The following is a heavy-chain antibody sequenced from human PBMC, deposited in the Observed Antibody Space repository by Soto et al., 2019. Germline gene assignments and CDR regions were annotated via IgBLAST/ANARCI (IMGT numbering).Heavy chain of an antibody. D-gene: IGHD6-19*01. V-gene: IGHV4-59*08. CDR1: GGSISSYY. CDR3: ARQKGSGWDPHYFDY. Sequence: SETLSLTCTGSGGSISSYYWSWIRQPPGKGLEWIGYIYYSGSTNYNPSLKSRVTISVDTSKNQFSLKLSSVTAADTAVYYCARQKGSGWDPHYFDYWGQGTLVTVSS. CDR2: IYYSGST. J-gene: IGHJ4*02.